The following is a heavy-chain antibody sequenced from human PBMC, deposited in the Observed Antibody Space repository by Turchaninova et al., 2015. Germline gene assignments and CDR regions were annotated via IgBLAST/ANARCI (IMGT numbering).Heavy chain of an antibody. CDR3: TKALRGGGSCPDY. CDR2: IYLNSGNR. J-gene: IGHJ4*02. CDR1: GFTFVDYA. Sequence: EVQLVESGGGLVQPGRSLGLSCAASGFTFVDYAMHWGLQVPGKGVECVSGIYLNSGNRDDADSVKGRFTISRDNAKNSLYLEMNSLRTEDTALYYCTKALRGGGSCPDYWGQGTLVTVSS. V-gene: IGHV3-9*01. D-gene: IGHD2-15*01.